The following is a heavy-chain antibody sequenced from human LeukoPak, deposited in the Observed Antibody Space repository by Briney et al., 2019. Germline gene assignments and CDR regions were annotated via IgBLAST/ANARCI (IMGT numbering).Heavy chain of an antibody. V-gene: IGHV3-74*01. CDR3: ARGATDTTRWFDP. J-gene: IGHJ5*02. CDR1: GFTFISYW. CDR2: IHSDGSTT. D-gene: IGHD1-7*01. Sequence: PGGSLRLSCAASGFTFISYWMHWVRLAPGKGLVWVSRIHSDGSTTTYADSVKGRFTISRDNAKNSLYLQMNGLRAEDTAAYYCARGATDTTRWFDPWGQGTLVTVSS.